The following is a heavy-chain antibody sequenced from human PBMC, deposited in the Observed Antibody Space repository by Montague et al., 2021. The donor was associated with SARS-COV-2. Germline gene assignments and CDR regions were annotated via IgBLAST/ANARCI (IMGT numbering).Heavy chain of an antibody. V-gene: IGHV4-39*01. CDR2: IGNSASS. J-gene: IGHJ5*01. CDR3: AGYRVGTMLDS. Sequence: SETLSLTCTGQGAYTGRRFGKAGGRSQATGKGRKWIGGIGNSASSFYNPSLRSRVTISEDTSRNQFSLKVTSVTAADTAVYYCAGYRVGTMLDSWGPGTLVTVSS. D-gene: IGHD1-1*01. CDR1: GAYTGRRFGK.